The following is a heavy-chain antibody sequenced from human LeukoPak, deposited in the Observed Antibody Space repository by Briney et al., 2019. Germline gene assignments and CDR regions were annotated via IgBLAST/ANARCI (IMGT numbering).Heavy chain of an antibody. V-gene: IGHV1-46*01. D-gene: IGHD1-26*01. J-gene: IGHJ4*02. CDR2: INPSDGTT. CDR3: ARDWGELVGATYMLNY. CDR1: GYTFTSHY. Sequence: ASVKVSCKESGYTFTSHYVHWVRQAPGQGLEWMAVINPSDGTTNYAQKFQGRVTMTRDTSTSTVYMELSSLRSEDTAVYYCARDWGELVGATYMLNYWGPGNAVTV.